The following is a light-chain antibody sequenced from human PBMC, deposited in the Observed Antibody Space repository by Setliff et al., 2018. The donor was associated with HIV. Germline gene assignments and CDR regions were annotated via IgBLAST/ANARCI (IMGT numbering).Light chain of an antibody. Sequence: DIVMTQSHDSLAVSLGERATINCKSSQSVLYSSNNENYLAWYQQKPGQPPKLLIYWASTRESGVPDRFSGSGSGTDFTLTISSLQAEDVAVYYCQQYYSTPLTFGGGTKVDIK. J-gene: IGKJ4*01. CDR2: WAS. V-gene: IGKV4-1*01. CDR1: QSVLYSSNNENY. CDR3: QQYYSTPLT.